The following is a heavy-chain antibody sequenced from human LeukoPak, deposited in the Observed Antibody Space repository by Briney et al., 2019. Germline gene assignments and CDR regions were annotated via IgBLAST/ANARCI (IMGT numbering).Heavy chain of an antibody. CDR1: GYTFTGYY. J-gene: IGHJ5*02. Sequence: ASVKVSCTASGYTFTGYYMHWVRQAPGQGLEWMGWINPNSGGTNYAQKFQGRVTMTRDTSISTAYMELSRLTSDDTAVYYCARETAAAGNYWFDPWGQGTLVTVSS. V-gene: IGHV1-2*02. CDR2: INPNSGGT. CDR3: ARETAAAGNYWFDP. D-gene: IGHD6-13*01.